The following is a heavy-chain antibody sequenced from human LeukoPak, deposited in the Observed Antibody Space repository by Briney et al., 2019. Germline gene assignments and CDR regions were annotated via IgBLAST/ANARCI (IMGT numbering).Heavy chain of an antibody. J-gene: IGHJ4*02. V-gene: IGHV1-18*01. CDR3: ARGREVATVTTSLGDY. Sequence: GASVKVSCKAYGYTFMSHGISWVRQAPGQGLEWMGWISGSSSNTNYAQRLQGRVTMTRDTSISTAYMELSRLSSDDTALYYCARGREVATVTTSLGDYWGQGTLVTVSS. D-gene: IGHD4-17*01. CDR1: GYTFMSHG. CDR2: ISGSSSNT.